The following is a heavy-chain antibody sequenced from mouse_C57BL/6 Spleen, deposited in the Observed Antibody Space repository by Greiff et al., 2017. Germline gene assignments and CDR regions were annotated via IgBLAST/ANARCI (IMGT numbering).Heavy chain of an antibody. Sequence: EVQGVESGGGLVQPGESLKLSCESNEYEFPSHDMSWVRKTPEKRLELVAAINSDGGSTYYPDTMERRFIISRDNTKKTLYLQMSSLRSEDTALYYCARQANYYGSSYEDWYFDVWGTGTTVTVSS. CDR1: EYEFPSHD. CDR2: INSDGGST. CDR3: ARQANYYGSSYEDWYFDV. D-gene: IGHD1-1*01. J-gene: IGHJ1*03. V-gene: IGHV5-2*01.